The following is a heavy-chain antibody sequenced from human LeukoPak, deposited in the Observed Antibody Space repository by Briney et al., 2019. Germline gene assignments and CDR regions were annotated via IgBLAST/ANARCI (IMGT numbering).Heavy chain of an antibody. Sequence: SETLSLTCTVSGGSISGYFWSWIRQPPGKGLEWIGYIHYSGSTNYNPSLNSRVTISVDTSKNQFSLRLSPVTAADTAVYYCARYSITIVRGGKYYFNSWGQGTLVTVSS. CDR3: ARYSITIVRGGKYYFNS. V-gene: IGHV4-59*08. CDR2: IHYSGST. CDR1: GGSISGYF. D-gene: IGHD3-10*01. J-gene: IGHJ4*02.